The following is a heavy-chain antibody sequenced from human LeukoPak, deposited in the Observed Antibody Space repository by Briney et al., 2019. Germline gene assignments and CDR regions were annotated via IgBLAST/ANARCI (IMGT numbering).Heavy chain of an antibody. CDR1: GGTFSSYA. CDR3: ARVSRSPLRGFDY. D-gene: IGHD6-6*01. V-gene: IGHV1-69*13. CDR2: IILIFGTA. Sequence: AASVKVSCKASGGTFSSYAISWVRQSPGQGLEWMGGIILIFGTANYAQKFQGRVTITADESTSTAYMELSSLRSEDTAVYYCARVSRSPLRGFDYWGQGTLVTVSS. J-gene: IGHJ4*02.